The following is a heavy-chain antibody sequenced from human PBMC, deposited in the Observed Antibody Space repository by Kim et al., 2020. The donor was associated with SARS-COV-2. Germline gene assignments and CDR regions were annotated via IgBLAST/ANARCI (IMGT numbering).Heavy chain of an antibody. J-gene: IGHJ6*02. CDR2: IIPIFGTA. D-gene: IGHD6-6*01. CDR3: ARDVSIAQGYYYGMDV. V-gene: IGHV1-69*13. CDR1: GGTFSSYA. Sequence: SVKVSCKASGGTFSSYAISWVRQAPGQGLEWMGGIIPIFGTANYAQKFQGRVTITADESTSTAYMELSSLRSEDTAVYYCARDVSIAQGYYYGMDVWGQGTTVTVSS.